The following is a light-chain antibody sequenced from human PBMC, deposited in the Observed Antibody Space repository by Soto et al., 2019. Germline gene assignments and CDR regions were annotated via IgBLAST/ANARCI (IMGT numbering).Light chain of an antibody. V-gene: IGKV3-20*01. CDR1: QTVSSSY. CDR2: GAS. Sequence: EIVLTQSPGTLSLSPGERATLSCRASQTVSSSYLAWYQQKPGQAPRLFIYGASSRATGIPDRFSGSGSGTDFTLTISRLEPEDFAVYYCQPYGSSPPYTFGQGTKLEIK. CDR3: QPYGSSPPYT. J-gene: IGKJ2*01.